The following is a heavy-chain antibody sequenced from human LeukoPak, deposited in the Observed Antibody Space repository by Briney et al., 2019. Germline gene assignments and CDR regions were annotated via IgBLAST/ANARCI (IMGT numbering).Heavy chain of an antibody. Sequence: SVKVSCKASGGTFSSYTISWVRQAPGQGLEWMGRIIPILGIANYAQKFQGRVTITADKSTSTAYMELSSLRSEDTAVYYCARDDNTLWRYPVCWGQGTLVTVSS. CDR2: IIPILGIA. CDR1: GGTFSSYT. J-gene: IGHJ4*02. D-gene: IGHD3-16*01. CDR3: ARDDNTLWRYPVC. V-gene: IGHV1-69*04.